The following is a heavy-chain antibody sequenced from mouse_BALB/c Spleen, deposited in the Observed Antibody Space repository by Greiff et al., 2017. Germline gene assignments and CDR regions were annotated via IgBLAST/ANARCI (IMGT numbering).Heavy chain of an antibody. CDR3: ARKGYGNYHYFDY. D-gene: IGHD2-10*02. Sequence: VQLQQSGAELVRPGALVKLSCKASGFNIKDYYMHWVKQRPEQGLEWIGWIDPENGNTIYDPKFQGKASITADTSSNTAYLQLSSLTSEDTAVYYCARKGYGNYHYFDYWGQGTTLTVAS. CDR1: GFNIKDYY. J-gene: IGHJ2*01. V-gene: IGHV14-1*02. CDR2: IDPENGNT.